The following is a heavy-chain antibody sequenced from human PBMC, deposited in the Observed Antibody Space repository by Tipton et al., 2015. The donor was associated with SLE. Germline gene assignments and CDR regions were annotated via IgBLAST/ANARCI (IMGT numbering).Heavy chain of an antibody. CDR1: GYIFTSYD. V-gene: IGHV1-8*01. J-gene: IGHJ5*02. D-gene: IGHD3-3*01. CDR2: MNPATGNT. Sequence: QLVQSGAEVKKPGASVKVSCKASGYIFTSYDINWVRQATGQGLEWMGWMNPATGNTGYAQKFQGRVTMTRNTSIGTAYMELNSLTSEDTAVYYCARAYYDFWSGYYNWFDPWGQGTLVTVSS. CDR3: ARAYYDFWSGYYNWFDP.